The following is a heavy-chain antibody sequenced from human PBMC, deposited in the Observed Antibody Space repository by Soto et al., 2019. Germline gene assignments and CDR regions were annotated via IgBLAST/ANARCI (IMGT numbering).Heavy chain of an antibody. CDR3: ALDQNGSPHFDY. J-gene: IGHJ4*02. V-gene: IGHV4-59*01. CDR1: GGSISDYY. CDR2: IYKSGST. Sequence: QVQLQESGPGLVKPSETLSLTCSVSGGSISDYYWSWIRQPPGRGLEWIGYIYKSGSTNYNPSLTSRVTISVDTSKNLFSLTLSSVTAADTAVYYCALDQNGSPHFDYWGQGTLVTVSS. D-gene: IGHD1-26*01.